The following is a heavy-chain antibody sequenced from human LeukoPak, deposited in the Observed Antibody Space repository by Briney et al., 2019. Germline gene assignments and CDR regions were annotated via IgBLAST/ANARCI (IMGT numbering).Heavy chain of an antibody. J-gene: IGHJ6*02. D-gene: IGHD4-23*01. Sequence: GASVKVSCKASGYTFTSCAMNWVRQAPGQGLEWMGWINTNTGNPTYAQGFTGRFVFSLDTSVSTAYLQISSLKAEDTAVYYCARGGNSWFPYYYGMDVWGQGTTVTVSS. V-gene: IGHV7-4-1*02. CDR1: GYTFTSCA. CDR2: INTNTGNP. CDR3: ARGGNSWFPYYYGMDV.